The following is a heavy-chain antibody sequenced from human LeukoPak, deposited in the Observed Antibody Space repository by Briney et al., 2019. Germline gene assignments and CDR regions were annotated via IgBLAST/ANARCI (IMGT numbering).Heavy chain of an antibody. D-gene: IGHD3-22*01. V-gene: IGHV1-2*02. CDR1: GHTFTAYY. CDR3: ATYYSDTSARD. CDR2: INPNSCGT. J-gene: IGHJ4*02. Sequence: GASVKVSCKASGHTFTAYYMFWVGQAPGQGLAWMGWINPNSCGTNYAPKFQGRVTMTRDTSISTAYMELSGLTSDDTAVYFCATYYSDTSARDWGQGTLVTVSS.